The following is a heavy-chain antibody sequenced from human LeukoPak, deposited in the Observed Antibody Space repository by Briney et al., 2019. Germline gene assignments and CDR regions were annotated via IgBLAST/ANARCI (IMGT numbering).Heavy chain of an antibody. CDR1: GYNFTDYY. J-gene: IGHJ4*02. Sequence: ASVKVSCKASGYNFTDYYIHWVRHAPGQGLEWMGWINPKSGGTNYAQKFRGRVTMTRDTSISTAYMELSGLRSDDTAVYYCARDSGLGPTWHPFDHWGQGTPVTVSS. V-gene: IGHV1-2*02. D-gene: IGHD1-26*01. CDR2: INPKSGGT. CDR3: ARDSGLGPTWHPFDH.